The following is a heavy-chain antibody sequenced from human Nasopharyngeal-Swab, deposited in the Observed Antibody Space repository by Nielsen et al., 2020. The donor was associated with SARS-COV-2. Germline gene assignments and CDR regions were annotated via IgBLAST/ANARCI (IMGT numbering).Heavy chain of an antibody. Sequence: GESLKISCAASGFTFSSYAMSWVRQAPGKGLEWVSAISGSGGSTYYADSVKGRFTISRDNSKNTVNLQMNSLRAEDTAVYYCARDPGFGYYYDSSGYYDYWGQGTLVTVSS. CDR3: ARDPGFGYYYDSSGYYDY. J-gene: IGHJ4*02. CDR1: GFTFSSYA. V-gene: IGHV3-23*01. CDR2: ISGSGGST. D-gene: IGHD3-22*01.